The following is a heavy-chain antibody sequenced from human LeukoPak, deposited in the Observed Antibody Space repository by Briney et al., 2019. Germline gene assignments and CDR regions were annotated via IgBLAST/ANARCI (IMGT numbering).Heavy chain of an antibody. CDR1: GFTFSSYA. Sequence: PGGSLRLSCAASGFTFSSYAMSWVRQAPGKGLEWVSAISGSGGSTYYADSVKGRFTISRDNSKNTLYLQMNSLRAEDTAVYYCAKDVVRGYYYYYYMDVWGKGTTVTVSS. V-gene: IGHV3-23*01. J-gene: IGHJ6*03. CDR3: AKDVVRGYYYYYYMDV. D-gene: IGHD3-10*01. CDR2: ISGSGGST.